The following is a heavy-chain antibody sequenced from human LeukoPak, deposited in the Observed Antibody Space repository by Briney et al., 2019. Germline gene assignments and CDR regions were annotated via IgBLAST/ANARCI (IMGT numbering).Heavy chain of an antibody. CDR1: GGSISSSSYY. J-gene: IGHJ5*02. D-gene: IGHD3-10*01. V-gene: IGHV4-39*01. CDR3: ARLITMVRGAPNWFDP. Sequence: SETLSLTCTVSGGSISSSSYYWGWIRQPPGKGLEWIGSIYYSGSTYYNPSLKSRVTISVGTSKNQFSLKLSSVTAADTAVYYCARLITMVRGAPNWFDPWGQGTLVTVSS. CDR2: IYYSGST.